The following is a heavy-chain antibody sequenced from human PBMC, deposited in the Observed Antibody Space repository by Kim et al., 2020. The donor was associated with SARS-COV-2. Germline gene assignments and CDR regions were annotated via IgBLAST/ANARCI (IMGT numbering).Heavy chain of an antibody. J-gene: IGHJ5*01. CDR1: GGSVSSGSYY. Sequence: SETLSLTCTVSGGSVSSGSYYWSWIRQPPGKGLEWIGYIYYSGSTNYNPSLKSRVTISVDTSKNQFSLKLSSVTAADTAVYYCGRAASLLWFGEVSGWF. CDR2: IYYSGST. CDR3: GRAASLLWFGEVSGWF. V-gene: IGHV4-61*01. D-gene: IGHD3-10*01.